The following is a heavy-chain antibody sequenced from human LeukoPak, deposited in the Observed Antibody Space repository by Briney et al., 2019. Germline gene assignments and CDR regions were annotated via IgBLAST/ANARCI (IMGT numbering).Heavy chain of an antibody. J-gene: IGHJ5*02. CDR2: TNHSGST. Sequence: PSETLSLTCTVSGGSISSYYWSWIRQPPGKGLEWIGETNHSGSTNYNPSLKSRVTISVDTSKNQFSLKLSSVTAADTAVYYCARHGKTRAYSSSWYPQRWFDPWGQGALVTVSS. D-gene: IGHD6-13*01. CDR3: ARHGKTRAYSSSWYPQRWFDP. CDR1: GGSISSYY. V-gene: IGHV4-34*01.